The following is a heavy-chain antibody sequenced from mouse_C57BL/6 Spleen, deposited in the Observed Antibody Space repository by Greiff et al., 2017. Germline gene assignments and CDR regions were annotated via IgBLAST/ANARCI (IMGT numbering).Heavy chain of an antibody. CDR1: GFSLTSYG. Sequence: QVQLQQSGPGLVQPSQSLSITCTVSGFSLTSYGVHWVRQSPGKGLEWLGVIWSGGSTDYNPAFISRLSISKDNSKSQVFFKMNSLQADDTAIYYCARNFVRGGIDYWGQGTTLTVSS. CDR3: ARNFVRGGIDY. V-gene: IGHV2-2*01. J-gene: IGHJ2*01. CDR2: IWSGGST.